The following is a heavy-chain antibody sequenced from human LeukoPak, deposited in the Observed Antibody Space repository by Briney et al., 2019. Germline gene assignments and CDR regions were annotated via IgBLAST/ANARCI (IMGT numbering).Heavy chain of an antibody. CDR2: VYHSGST. V-gene: IGHV4-38-2*02. CDR1: NYSISSGYY. CDR3: ARERDQWELLRSLDY. D-gene: IGHD1-26*01. Sequence: PSETLSLTCTVSNYSISSGYYWGWIRQPPGKGLEWIASVYHSGSTSYNPSLKSRLTISVHKSKNQFSLKLSSVTAADTAVYYCARERDQWELLRSLDYWGQGTLVTVSS. J-gene: IGHJ4*02.